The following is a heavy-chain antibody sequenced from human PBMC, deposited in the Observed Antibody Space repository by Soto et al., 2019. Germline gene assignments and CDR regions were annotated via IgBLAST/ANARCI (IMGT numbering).Heavy chain of an antibody. D-gene: IGHD6-13*01. V-gene: IGHV3-9*01. CDR2: INWNSGSI. CDR3: VKDESINWYSGHFRH. J-gene: IGHJ1*01. CDR1: VFTLDDYA. Sequence: PWWSLRLSCSASVFTLDDYAMHWFRQVPGKGLEWVSGINWNSGSIGYGDSVKGRFAISRDNAKNSLHLQMNSLSAEDTAFYYCVKDESINWYSGHFRHWGQGTLVTVSS.